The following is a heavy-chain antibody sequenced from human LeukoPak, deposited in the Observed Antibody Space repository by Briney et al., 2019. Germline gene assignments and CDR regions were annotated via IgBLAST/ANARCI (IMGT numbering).Heavy chain of an antibody. J-gene: IGHJ4*02. CDR3: ARLLDSRHLFDY. CDR1: GYSFTISW. V-gene: IGHV5-10-1*01. Sequence: GESLRISCKASGYSFTISWISWVRQMPGKGLEWMGRIDPSDSYTNYSPSFQGHVTISADKSISTAYLQWSSLKASDSAMYYCARLLDSRHLFDYWGQGTLVTVSS. CDR2: IDPSDSYT. D-gene: IGHD4-11*01.